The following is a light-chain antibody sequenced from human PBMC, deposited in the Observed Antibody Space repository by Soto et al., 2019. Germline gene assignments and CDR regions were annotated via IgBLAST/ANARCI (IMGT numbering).Light chain of an antibody. CDR3: QQYAGSPYT. V-gene: IGKV3-20*01. CDR2: DAS. J-gene: IGKJ2*01. Sequence: EIVLTQSPGTLSLSPGERATLSCRASQSVSSSYLAWYQQKPGQAPRLLIYDASYRTTGIPDRFSGSGSGTEFTLTISRLEPEDFAVYYCQQYAGSPYTFGQGTRLEIK. CDR1: QSVSSSY.